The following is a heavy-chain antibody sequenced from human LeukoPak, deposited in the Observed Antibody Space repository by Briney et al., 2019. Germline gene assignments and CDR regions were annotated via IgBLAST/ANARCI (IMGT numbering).Heavy chain of an antibody. CDR3: AKGDTGMVRRYCFGY. CDR2: ISGSGGST. CDR1: GFTFSSYV. D-gene: IGHD5-18*01. V-gene: IGHV3-23*01. J-gene: IGHJ4*02. Sequence: AGSLTFSCAASGFTFSSYVRSWVRQAPGKGLEWVSDISGSGGSTYSTDSVRGRFTISRANSNSTLYLQMNSLRAEDTAVYYCAKGDTGMVRRYCFGYWGQGTLVTVSS.